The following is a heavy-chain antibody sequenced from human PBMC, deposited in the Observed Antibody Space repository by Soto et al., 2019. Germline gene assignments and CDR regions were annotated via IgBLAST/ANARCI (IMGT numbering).Heavy chain of an antibody. CDR3: ASGIQLWLRRINNGYSG. V-gene: IGHV1-69*12. CDR2: IIPMFGTA. J-gene: IGHJ4*02. CDR1: GGTFSTYA. Sequence: QVQLVQSGAEVKKPESSVKVSCKAPGGTFSTYAISWVRQAPGQGLEWMGGIIPMFGTANYAQRFQDRVTITADESTTTGYGELSSLRSEDTAVYFCASGIQLWLRRINNGYSGWGQGTLVTVSS. D-gene: IGHD5-18*01.